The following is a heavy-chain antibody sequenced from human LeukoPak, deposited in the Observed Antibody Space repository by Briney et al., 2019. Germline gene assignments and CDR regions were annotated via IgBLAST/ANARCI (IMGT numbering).Heavy chain of an antibody. Sequence: PGGSLRLSCAASGFTFGSYAMSWVRQAPGKGLEWVSAISGSGGSTYYADSVKGRFTISRDNSRNTLYLQMNSLRAEDTAVYYCAKTVLQEYYFDYWGQGTLVTVSS. V-gene: IGHV3-23*01. D-gene: IGHD3-10*01. CDR3: AKTVLQEYYFDY. CDR1: GFTFGSYA. J-gene: IGHJ4*02. CDR2: ISGSGGST.